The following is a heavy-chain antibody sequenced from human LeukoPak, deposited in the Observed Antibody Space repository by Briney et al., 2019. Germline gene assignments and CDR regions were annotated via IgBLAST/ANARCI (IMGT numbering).Heavy chain of an antibody. CDR2: IYPGDPDI. V-gene: IGHV5-51*01. J-gene: IGHJ4*02. CDR3: ARHFGYSGYDGDY. Sequence: GESLKISCKGSGYSFTKYWIAWVRQMPGKGLEWMGIIYPGDPDIRYSPSFQGQVTISADKSISTAYLQWSSLKASDTAMYYCARHFGYSGYDGDYWGQGTLVTVSS. D-gene: IGHD5-12*01. CDR1: GYSFTKYW.